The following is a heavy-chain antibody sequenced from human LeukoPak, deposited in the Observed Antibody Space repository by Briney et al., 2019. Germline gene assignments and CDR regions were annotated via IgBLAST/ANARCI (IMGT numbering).Heavy chain of an antibody. D-gene: IGHD6-6*01. V-gene: IGHV3-7*01. CDR3: ARTRPGLYFDY. CDR2: IKFDGSEK. Sequence: QPGGSLRLSCAASGFSFSSYWMSWMRQAPGKGLEWVANIKFDGSEKYYVDSLKGRFTISRDNAKNSLYLQMNSLRAEDTAVYYCARTRPGLYFDYWGQGTVVTVSS. J-gene: IGHJ4*02. CDR1: GFSFSSYW.